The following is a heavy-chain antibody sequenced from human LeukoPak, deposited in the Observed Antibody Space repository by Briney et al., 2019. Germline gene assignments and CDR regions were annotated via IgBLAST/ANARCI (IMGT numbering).Heavy chain of an antibody. D-gene: IGHD2-8*01. V-gene: IGHV4-59*08. CDR1: GGSISSYY. CDR2: IYYSGST. CDR3: ARVLHAPYLIDS. Sequence: SETLSLTCTVSGGSISSYYWSWIRQPPGKGLEWIGYIYYSGSTNYNPSLKSRVTMSLDPSHNQFSLNLTSVTAADTALYFCARVLHAPYLIDSWGQGTLVTVSS. J-gene: IGHJ4*02.